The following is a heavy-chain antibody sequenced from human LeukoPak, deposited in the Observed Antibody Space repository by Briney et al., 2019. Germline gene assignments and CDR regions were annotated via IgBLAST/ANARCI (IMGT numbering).Heavy chain of an antibody. CDR2: ISSSGSTI. CDR3: ARDGRAQQFDP. D-gene: IGHD6-13*01. V-gene: IGHV3-11*01. J-gene: IGHJ5*02. CDR1: GFTFSNYG. Sequence: GGSLRLSCVASGFTFSNYGMAWIRQAPGKGLEWVSYISSSGSTIYYADSVKGRFTISRDNAKNSLYLQMNSLRAEDTAVYYCARDGRAQQFDPWGQGTLVTVSS.